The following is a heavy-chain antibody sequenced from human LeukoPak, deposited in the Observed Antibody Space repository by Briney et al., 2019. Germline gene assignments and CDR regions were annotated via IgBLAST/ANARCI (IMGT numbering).Heavy chain of an antibody. CDR1: GGSISSSSYY. V-gene: IGHV4-39*07. D-gene: IGHD3-10*01. CDR3: ARAWWFGELFNYYYYYGMDV. J-gene: IGHJ6*02. CDR2: IYYSGST. Sequence: SETLSLTCTVSGGSISSSSYYWGWIRQPPGKGLEWIGSIYYSGSTYYNPSLKSRVTISVDTSKNQFSLKLSSVTAADTAVYYCARAWWFGELFNYYYYYGMDVWGQGTTVTVSS.